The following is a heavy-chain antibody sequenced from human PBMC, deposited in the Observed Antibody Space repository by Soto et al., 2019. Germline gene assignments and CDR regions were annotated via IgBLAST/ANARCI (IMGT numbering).Heavy chain of an antibody. D-gene: IGHD1-26*01. J-gene: IGHJ6*02. CDR1: GGTFSSYA. CDR2: IIPIFGTA. Sequence: RASVKVSCKASGGTFSSYAISWVRQAPGQGLEWMGGIIPIFGTANYAQKFQGRVTITADESTSTAYMELSSLRSEDTAVYYCARVGNTWDRGQYFGKDGLGQGTTVTVSS. V-gene: IGHV1-69*13. CDR3: ARVGNTWDRGQYFGKDG.